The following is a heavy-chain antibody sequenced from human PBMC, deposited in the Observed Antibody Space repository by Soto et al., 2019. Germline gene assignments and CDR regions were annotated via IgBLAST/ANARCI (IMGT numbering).Heavy chain of an antibody. CDR3: ARADSVLVAKGFDL. CDR2: IYHNGRA. CDR1: VASISGDTW. V-gene: IGHV4-4*02. J-gene: IGHJ4*02. D-gene: IGHD2-8*02. Sequence: SETLSLTGDVSVASISGDTWWTCVRHSAGKGLEWIGEIYHNGRAYDNPSLKRRVTISIDKSNNQFSLNLTSVTAADTAVYYCARADSVLVAKGFDLWGQGTLVTVSS.